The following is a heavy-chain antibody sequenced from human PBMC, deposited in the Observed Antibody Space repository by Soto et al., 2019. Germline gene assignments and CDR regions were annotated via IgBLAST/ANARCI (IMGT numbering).Heavy chain of an antibody. CDR3: ARGLISGSHYSGGWYYFDS. D-gene: IGHD1-26*01. Sequence: GGSLRLSCAASGFTFSSYGMHWVRQAPGKGLEWVAAISYDGSNKYYADSVKGRFTISRDNSKNTLYLQMNSLRAEDTAVYYCARGLISGSHYSGGWYYFDSWGQGTQVTVSS. CDR1: GFTFSSYG. V-gene: IGHV3-30*03. CDR2: ISYDGSNK. J-gene: IGHJ4*02.